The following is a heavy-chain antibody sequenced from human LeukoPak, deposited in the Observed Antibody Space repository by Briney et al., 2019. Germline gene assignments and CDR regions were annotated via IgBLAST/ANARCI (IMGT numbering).Heavy chain of an antibody. D-gene: IGHD5-12*01. CDR3: ARAGGYASSWAY. CDR1: GFTFSSYW. Sequence: PGGSLRLSCAASGFTFSSYWMSWVRQAPGKGLEWVANIKQDGSEKNYVDSVKGRLTISRDNAKNSLDLQMNSLRAEDTAVYYCARAGGYASSWAYWGQGTLVTVSS. V-gene: IGHV3-7*01. CDR2: IKQDGSEK. J-gene: IGHJ4*02.